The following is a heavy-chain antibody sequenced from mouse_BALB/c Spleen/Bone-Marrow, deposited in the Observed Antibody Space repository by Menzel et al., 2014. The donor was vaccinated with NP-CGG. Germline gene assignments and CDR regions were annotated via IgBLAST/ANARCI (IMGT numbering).Heavy chain of an antibody. CDR3: ARSNSISTATDY. Sequence: QVQPQQPGAELVKPGASVKLSCKASGYTFTNYDINWVRQRPEQGLEWIGWIFPGNGSTNYNEKFKGKATLTTDKSSSTAYMQLSRLTSEDSAVYFCARSNSISTATDYWGQGTTLTVSS. J-gene: IGHJ2*01. CDR2: IFPGNGST. CDR1: GYTFTNYD. V-gene: IGHV1-77*01. D-gene: IGHD1-2*01.